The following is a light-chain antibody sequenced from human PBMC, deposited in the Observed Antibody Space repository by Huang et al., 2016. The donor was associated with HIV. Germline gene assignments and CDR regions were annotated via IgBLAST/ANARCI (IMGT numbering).Light chain of an antibody. CDR2: WAS. CDR3: QQYYSTPT. Sequence: DIVMTQSPDSLAVFLGERATLNCKSSQSVLYNSNNKNHLAWYQQKPGQPPKLFIYWASTREYGVPDRFSGSGSGTDFTLTISSLQAEDVAVYYCQQYYSTPTFGQGTKVEIK. J-gene: IGKJ1*01. V-gene: IGKV4-1*01. CDR1: QSVLYNSNNKNH.